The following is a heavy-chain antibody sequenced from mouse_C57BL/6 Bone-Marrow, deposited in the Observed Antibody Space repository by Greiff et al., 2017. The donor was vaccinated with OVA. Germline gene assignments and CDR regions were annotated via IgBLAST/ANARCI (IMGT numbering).Heavy chain of an antibody. Sequence: EVQLVESGAELVRPGSSVKMSCTTSGYTFTSYGINWVKQRPGQGLEWIGYIYIGNGYTAYDEKLKGKATLTSDTSSITAYLQLSSQTAEDSAINFCARDETEKGDYWGQGTSVTVAS. D-gene: IGHD4-1*01. V-gene: IGHV1-58*01. CDR2: IYIGNGYT. CDR1: GYTFTSYG. CDR3: ARDETEKGDY. J-gene: IGHJ4*01.